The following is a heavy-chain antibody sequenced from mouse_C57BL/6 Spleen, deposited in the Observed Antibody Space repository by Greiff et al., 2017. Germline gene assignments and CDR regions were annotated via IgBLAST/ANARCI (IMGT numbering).Heavy chain of an antibody. CDR1: GFTFSSYA. CDR2: ISDGGSYT. V-gene: IGHV5-4*01. CDR3: ARDRSSSYCYAMDY. J-gene: IGHJ4*01. D-gene: IGHD1-1*01. Sequence: EVQVVESGGGLVKPGGSLKLSCAAAGFTFSSYAMSWVRQTPEKRLEWVATISDGGSYTYYPDNVKGRFTISRDNAKNNLYLQMSHLKSEDTAMYYCARDRSSSYCYAMDYWGQGTSVTVSS.